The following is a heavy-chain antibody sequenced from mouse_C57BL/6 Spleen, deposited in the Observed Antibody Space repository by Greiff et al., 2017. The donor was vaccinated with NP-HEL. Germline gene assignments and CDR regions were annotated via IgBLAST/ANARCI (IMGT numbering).Heavy chain of an antibody. V-gene: IGHV1-26*01. J-gene: IGHJ1*03. CDR3: ARFYGSSYVGYFDV. CDR1: GYTFTDYY. Sequence: VQLKQSGPELVKPGASVKISCKASGYTFTDYYMNWVKQSHGKSLEWIGDINPNNGGTSYNQKFKGKATLTVDKSSSTAYMELRSLTSEDSAVYYCARFYGSSYVGYFDVWGTGTTVTVSS. CDR2: INPNNGGT. D-gene: IGHD1-1*01.